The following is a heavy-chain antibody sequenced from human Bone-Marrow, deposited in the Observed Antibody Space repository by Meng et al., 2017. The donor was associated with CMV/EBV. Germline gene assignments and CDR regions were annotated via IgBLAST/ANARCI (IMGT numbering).Heavy chain of an antibody. CDR2: ISGHNGKT. D-gene: IGHD6-6*01. V-gene: IGHV1-18*01. CDR1: GYTFSNYG. Sequence: KAYGYTFSNYGIRWVRQAPGQGLEWMGWISGHNGKTHSIRKFQGRLTMTTDTSTRTSYMELRSLRSGDTAVYYCARDVEYTSSSPGFWGQGTLVTVSS. J-gene: IGHJ4*02. CDR3: ARDVEYTSSSPGF.